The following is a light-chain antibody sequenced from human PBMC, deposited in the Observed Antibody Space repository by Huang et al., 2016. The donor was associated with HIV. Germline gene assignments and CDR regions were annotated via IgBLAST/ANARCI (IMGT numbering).Light chain of an antibody. CDR2: DAS. CDR3: QQYDNLPR. V-gene: IGKV1-33*01. Sequence: DIQMTQSPSSLSASVGDRVTITCQASQDISNYLNWYQQKPGKAPKLLIYDASKLETGVPSRFSGSGSGTDFTFTISSLQPEDIATYYCQQYDNLPRFGGGTKVEIK. J-gene: IGKJ4*01. CDR1: QDISNY.